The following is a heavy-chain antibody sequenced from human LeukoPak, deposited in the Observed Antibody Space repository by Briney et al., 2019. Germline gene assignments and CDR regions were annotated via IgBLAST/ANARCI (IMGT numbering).Heavy chain of an antibody. CDR1: GYTFTNYG. CDR3: ARDLDVVPATRFDY. V-gene: IGHV7-4-1*02. J-gene: IGHJ4*02. Sequence: GASVKVSCKASGYTFTNYGIGWVRQAPGQGLEWMGWINTNTGNPTYAQGFTGRFVFSLDTSVSTAYLQISSLKAEDTAVYYCARDLDVVPATRFDYWGQGTLVTVSS. CDR2: INTNTGNP. D-gene: IGHD2-2*01.